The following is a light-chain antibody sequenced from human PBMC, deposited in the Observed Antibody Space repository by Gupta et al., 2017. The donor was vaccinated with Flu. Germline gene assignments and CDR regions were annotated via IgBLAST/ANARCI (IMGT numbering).Light chain of an antibody. Sequence: SLSASVGDRVTITGRAGQNIRSALNRDQQKAGKAPRILSAAASRVRIGVPPRFSGSESSTEFTLTISSLQTADLATYYCQEACNSPQGSTFGQGTKIQI. V-gene: IGKV1-39*01. J-gene: IGKJ2*02. CDR1: QNIRSA. CDR2: AAS. CDR3: QEACNSPQGST.